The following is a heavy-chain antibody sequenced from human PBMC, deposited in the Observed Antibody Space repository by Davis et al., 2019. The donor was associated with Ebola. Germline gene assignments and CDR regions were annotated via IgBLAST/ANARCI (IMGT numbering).Heavy chain of an antibody. V-gene: IGHV3-23*01. CDR3: ARDGGNWGNPVDY. J-gene: IGHJ4*02. D-gene: IGHD7-27*01. CDR1: GFTFSSYA. CDR2: ISGSGGST. Sequence: GESLKISCAASGFTFSSYAMSWVRQAPGKGLEWVSAISGSGGSTYYADSVKGRFTISRDNAKNSLYLQMNSLRAEDTAVYYCARDGGNWGNPVDYWGQGTLVTVSS.